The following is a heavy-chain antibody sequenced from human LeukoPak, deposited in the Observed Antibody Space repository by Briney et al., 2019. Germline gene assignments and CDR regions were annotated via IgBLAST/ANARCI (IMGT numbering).Heavy chain of an antibody. CDR1: GYTFTGYY. J-gene: IGHJ3*02. CDR3: ANIWGDFVVGPAGRFPAFDI. CDR2: INPNSGGT. V-gene: IGHV1-2*02. D-gene: IGHD2-2*01. Sequence: ASVKVSCKASGYTFTGYYMHWVRQAPGQGLEWMGWINPNSGGTNYAQKFQGRVTMTRDTSISTAYMELSSLRSDDTAVYYCANIWGDFVVGPAGRFPAFDIWGQGTMVTVSS.